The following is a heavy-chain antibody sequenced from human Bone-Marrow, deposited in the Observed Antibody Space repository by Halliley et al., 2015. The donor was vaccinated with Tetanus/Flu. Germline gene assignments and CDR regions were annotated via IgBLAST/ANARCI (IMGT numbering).Heavy chain of an antibody. CDR2: IGGYNGDT. J-gene: IGHJ4*02. Sequence: MGWIGGYNGDTNYVQKFQGRVTMTRDTSANTAYMELGSLRSDDTAVYFCAGDVGDGDYTGGLDSWGQGTLVTVSS. V-gene: IGHV1-18*01. D-gene: IGHD4-17*01. CDR3: AGDVGDGDYTGGLDS.